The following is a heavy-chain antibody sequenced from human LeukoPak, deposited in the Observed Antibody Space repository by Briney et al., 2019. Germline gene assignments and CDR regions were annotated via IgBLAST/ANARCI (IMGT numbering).Heavy chain of an antibody. CDR3: ARLGWGGSYYFDY. D-gene: IGHD3-3*01. V-gene: IGHV4-4*07. CDR1: GGSPSSYY. J-gene: IGHJ4*02. Sequence: PSETLSLTCTVSGGSPSSYYWSWIRQPAGKGLEWIGRIDTSGSTNYNLSLKSRVSMSVDTSKNQFSLKLSSVTAADTAVYYCARLGWGGSYYFDYWGQGTLVTVSS. CDR2: IDTSGST.